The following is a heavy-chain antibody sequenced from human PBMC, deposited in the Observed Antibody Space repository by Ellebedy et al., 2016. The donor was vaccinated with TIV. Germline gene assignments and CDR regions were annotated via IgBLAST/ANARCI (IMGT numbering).Heavy chain of an antibody. V-gene: IGHV3-64D*06. Sequence: PGGSLRLSCSGSGFTFVSYTMYWVRQAPGKGLEYVSAITGNGGSTYYADSVKGRFTIPRDNSKTTLYLQMSSLRVEDTAVYYCVKRGRAYDWEPDYWGRGTLVTVSS. CDR2: ITGNGGST. CDR3: VKRGRAYDWEPDY. CDR1: GFTFVSYT. D-gene: IGHD5-12*01. J-gene: IGHJ4*02.